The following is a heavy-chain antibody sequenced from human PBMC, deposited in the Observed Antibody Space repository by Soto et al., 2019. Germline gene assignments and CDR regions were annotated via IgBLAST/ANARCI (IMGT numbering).Heavy chain of an antibody. CDR3: ARDRTVGATRYYFDY. CDR1: GGSLSSNNW. V-gene: IGHV4-4*02. CDR2: IYHSGTT. J-gene: IGHJ4*02. Sequence: PSETLSLTCAVSGGSLSSNNWWNWVRQPPGKGLEWIGEIYHSGTTNYNPSLKSRVTMSVDKSNNQFSLKLTSVTAADTAVYYCARDRTVGATRYYFDYWGPGTLVTSPQ. D-gene: IGHD1-26*01.